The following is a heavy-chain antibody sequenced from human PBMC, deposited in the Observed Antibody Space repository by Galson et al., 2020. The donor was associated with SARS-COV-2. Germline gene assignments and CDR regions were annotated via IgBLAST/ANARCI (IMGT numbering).Heavy chain of an antibody. D-gene: IGHD2-2*01. CDR1: GYTFSNYA. Sequence: ASVKVSCRPSGYTFSNYAISWVRQAPGQGLEWMGWISTYNGNTDYADQFQGRVTMTTDSSTTTAYMELRNLRSDDTAVYYCVRDLCNRDSCYLGWFDAWGRGTLITVSS. CDR3: VRDLCNRDSCYLGWFDA. V-gene: IGHV1-18*04. J-gene: IGHJ5*02. CDR2: ISTYNGNT.